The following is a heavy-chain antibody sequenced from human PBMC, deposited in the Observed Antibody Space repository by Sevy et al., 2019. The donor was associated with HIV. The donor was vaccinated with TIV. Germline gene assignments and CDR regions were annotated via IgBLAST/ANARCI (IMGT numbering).Heavy chain of an antibody. CDR2: IYPDDSDT. CDR1: GYSFATYW. Sequence: GESLKISCKGSGYSFATYWIAWVRQMPGKGLEWMGIIYPDDSDTRYSPSFQGQVTISADKSIRTAYLQWSTLKAYDTAKYYCARGARGTLPSFYYYTLNVWGQGTTVTVSS. CDR3: ARGARGTLPSFYYYTLNV. V-gene: IGHV5-51*01. J-gene: IGHJ6*02. D-gene: IGHD1-1*01.